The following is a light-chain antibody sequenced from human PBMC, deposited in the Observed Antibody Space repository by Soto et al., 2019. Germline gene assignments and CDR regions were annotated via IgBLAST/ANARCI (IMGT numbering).Light chain of an antibody. CDR1: SSNIGAGYD. CDR2: NSD. CDR3: QSFDYNLTGLFYI. V-gene: IGLV1-40*01. J-gene: IGLJ1*01. Sequence: QSVLTQPPSVSGAPGQRVTMSCTGSSSNIGAGYDVHWYQQLPGTAPKLLIYNSDNRPSGVPDRFSGSKSGTSGSLAITGLQAEDEADYYCQSFDYNLTGLFYIFGTGTKLTVL.